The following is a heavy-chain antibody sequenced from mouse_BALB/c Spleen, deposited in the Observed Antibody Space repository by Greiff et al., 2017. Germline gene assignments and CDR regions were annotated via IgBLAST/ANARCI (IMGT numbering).Heavy chain of an antibody. D-gene: IGHD1-1*02. CDR2: ISSGGSYT. V-gene: IGHV5-6*01. CDR1: GFTFSSYG. Sequence: EVQVVESGGDLVKPGGSLKLSCAASGFTFSSYGMSWVRQTPDQRLEWVATISSGGSYTYYPDSVKGRFTISRDNAKNTLYLQLSSLKSEDTAMYYCARQGSYNFDYWGQGTTLTVSS. J-gene: IGHJ2*01. CDR3: ARQGSYNFDY.